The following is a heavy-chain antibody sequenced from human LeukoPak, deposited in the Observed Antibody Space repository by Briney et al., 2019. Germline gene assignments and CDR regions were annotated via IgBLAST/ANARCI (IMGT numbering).Heavy chain of an antibody. CDR3: ARTYSPFDY. CDR2: IKEDGSEK. Sequence: GGSLRLSCGASGFTFSGYWMSWVRQAPGKGLEWVANIKEDGSEKHYVDSVKGRFTISRDNAKNSLYLQMVSLRAEDSAVYYCARTYSPFDYWGQGTLVTVSS. V-gene: IGHV3-7*01. J-gene: IGHJ4*02. CDR1: GFTFSGYW. D-gene: IGHD1-26*01.